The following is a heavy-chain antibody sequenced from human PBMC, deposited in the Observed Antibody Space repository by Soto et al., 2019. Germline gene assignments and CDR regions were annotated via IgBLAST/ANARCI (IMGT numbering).Heavy chain of an antibody. J-gene: IGHJ6*03. Sequence: SETLSLTCTVSGGSISSYYWSWIRQPPGKGLEWIGYIYYSGSTNYNPSLKSRVTISVDTSNNQFSLKLSSVTAADTAVYYCARVEREDTAMVWDYYYYMDVWGKGTTVTVSS. CDR3: ARVEREDTAMVWDYYYYMDV. CDR1: GGSISSYY. V-gene: IGHV4-59*01. D-gene: IGHD5-18*01. CDR2: IYYSGST.